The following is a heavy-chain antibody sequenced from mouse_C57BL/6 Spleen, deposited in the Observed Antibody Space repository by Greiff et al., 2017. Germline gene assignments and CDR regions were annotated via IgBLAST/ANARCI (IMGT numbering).Heavy chain of an antibody. CDR1: GYTFTSYW. CDR2: IDPSDSYT. V-gene: IGHV1-69*01. J-gene: IGHJ1*03. Sequence: QVQLQQPGAELVMPGASVKLSCKASGYTFTSYWMHWVKQRPGQGLEWIGEIDPSDSYTNYNQKFKGKSTLTVDKSSSTAYMQLSSLTSEDSAVYYCASYNGSSGGYFDVWGTGTTVTVSS. D-gene: IGHD1-1*01. CDR3: ASYNGSSGGYFDV.